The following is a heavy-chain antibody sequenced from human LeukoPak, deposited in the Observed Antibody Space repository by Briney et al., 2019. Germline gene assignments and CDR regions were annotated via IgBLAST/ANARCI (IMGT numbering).Heavy chain of an antibody. CDR2: INHSGTT. CDR1: GGSISSSSFY. Sequence: PSETLSLTCTVSGGSISSSSFYWGWIRQPPGKGLEWIGEINHSGTTKYNPSLKSRVTISVDTPQNQFSLRLSSVTAADTAVYYCTRNNWFDPWGQGTLVTVSS. V-gene: IGHV4-39*07. CDR3: TRNNWFDP. J-gene: IGHJ5*02.